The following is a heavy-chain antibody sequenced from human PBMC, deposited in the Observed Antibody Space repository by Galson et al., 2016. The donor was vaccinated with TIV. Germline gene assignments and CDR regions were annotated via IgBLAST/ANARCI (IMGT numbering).Heavy chain of an antibody. CDR2: VSPGSSYI. CDR3: ASSSSYHHLVNWFDP. J-gene: IGHJ5*02. D-gene: IGHD3-16*02. V-gene: IGHV3-21*01. Sequence: SLRISCAASGFTFSDYTMTWVRQAPGKGPEWVSSVSPGSSYIYYADSVKGRFTVSRDNAKNSLFLQMNSLRAADTAMYYCASSSSYHHLVNWFDPWGQGTLLTVSS. CDR1: GFTFSDYT.